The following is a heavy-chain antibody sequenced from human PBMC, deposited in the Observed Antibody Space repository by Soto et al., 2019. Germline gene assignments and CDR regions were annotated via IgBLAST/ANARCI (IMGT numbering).Heavy chain of an antibody. CDR1: GFTFSSYW. V-gene: IGHV3-7*01. D-gene: IGHD3-10*01. CDR2: IKQDGSEK. CDR3: AREGITMVRGAVYYYYCMDV. J-gene: IGHJ6*02. Sequence: EVQLVESGGGLVQPGGSLRLSCAASGFTFSSYWMSWVRQAPGKGLEWVANIKQDGSEKYYVDSVKGRFTISRDNAKNSLYLQMNSLRAEDTAVYYCAREGITMVRGAVYYYYCMDVWGQGTTVTVSS.